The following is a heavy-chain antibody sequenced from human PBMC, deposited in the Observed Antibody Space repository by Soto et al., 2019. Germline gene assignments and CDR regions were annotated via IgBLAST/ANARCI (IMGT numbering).Heavy chain of an antibody. CDR3: TSGLSNGYYNFDY. D-gene: IGHD3-22*01. V-gene: IGHV3-15*01. Sequence: GSLRLSCAASGFTFSNAWMSWVRQAPGKGLEWVGRIKGEADGGTTDYAAPVKGRITISRDHSKDTLYLQMNSLKTEDTAVYYCTSGLSNGYYNFDYWGQGTPV. CDR2: IKGEADGGTT. J-gene: IGHJ4*02. CDR1: GFTFSNAW.